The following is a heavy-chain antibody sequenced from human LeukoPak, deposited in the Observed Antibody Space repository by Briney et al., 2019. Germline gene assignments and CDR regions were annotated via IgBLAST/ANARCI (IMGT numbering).Heavy chain of an antibody. D-gene: IGHD4-17*01. Sequence: VASVKVSCKASGGTFSSYAISWVRQAPGQGLEWMGGIIPIFGTANYAQKFQGRVTITADESTSTAYMELSSLRSEDTAVYYCARGDAIYGDTFSHFDYWGQGTLVTVSS. CDR1: GGTFSSYA. J-gene: IGHJ4*02. V-gene: IGHV1-69*13. CDR3: ARGDAIYGDTFSHFDY. CDR2: IIPIFGTA.